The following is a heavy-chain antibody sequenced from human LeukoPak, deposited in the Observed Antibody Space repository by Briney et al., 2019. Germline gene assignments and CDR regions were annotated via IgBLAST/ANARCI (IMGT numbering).Heavy chain of an antibody. V-gene: IGHV4-61*02. CDR2: IYTSGST. Sequence: PSETLSLTCTVSGGSLSSGSYYWSWIRQPAGKGLEWIGRIYTSGSTNYNPSLKSRVTISVDTSKNQFSLKLSSVTAADTAVYCCARDRSEWGSSWQEYNWFDPWGQGTLVTVSS. CDR1: GGSLSSGSYY. D-gene: IGHD6-13*01. J-gene: IGHJ5*02. CDR3: ARDRSEWGSSWQEYNWFDP.